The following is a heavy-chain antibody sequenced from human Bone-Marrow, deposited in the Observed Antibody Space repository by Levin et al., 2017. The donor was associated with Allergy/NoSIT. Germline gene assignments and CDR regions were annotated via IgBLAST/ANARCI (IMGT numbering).Heavy chain of an antibody. CDR1: GFTFSSYS. V-gene: IGHV3-21*01. D-gene: IGHD1/OR15-1a*01. CDR2: ISSSSSYI. CDR3: ARDPLANGEQLSKPRGRFDY. J-gene: IGHJ4*02. Sequence: GGSLRLSCAASGFTFSSYSMNWVRQAPGKGLEWVSSISSSSSYIYYADSVKGRFTISRDNAKNSLYLQMNSLRAEDTAVYYCARDPLANGEQLSKPRGRFDYWGQGTLVTVSS.